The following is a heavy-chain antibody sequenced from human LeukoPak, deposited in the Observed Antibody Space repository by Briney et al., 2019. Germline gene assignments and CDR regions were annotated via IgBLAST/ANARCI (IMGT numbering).Heavy chain of an antibody. J-gene: IGHJ4*02. D-gene: IGHD6-6*01. Sequence: SETLSLTCSVSGASISTLYWSWIRQPPGKGLEWIGYVYYTGSTNYNPSLKSRVSIFPDTSKNQFSLRLTSVTAADTAVYYCARHGVYSSSSYFDYLGQGTLVTVSS. V-gene: IGHV4-59*08. CDR3: ARHGVYSSSSYFDY. CDR2: VYYTGST. CDR1: GASISTLY.